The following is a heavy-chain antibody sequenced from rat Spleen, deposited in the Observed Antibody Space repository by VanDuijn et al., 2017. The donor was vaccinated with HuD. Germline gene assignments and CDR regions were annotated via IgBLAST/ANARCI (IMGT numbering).Heavy chain of an antibody. CDR2: ISYDGSST. D-gene: IGHD1-1*01. CDR3: AKGGRGDVGY. Sequence: EVQLVESGGGLVQPGRSLKLSCAVSGFTFSNYGMAWVRQAPTKGLEWVATISYDGSSTYYPDSVKGRFTISRDNAENTVYLQMNSLRSEDTATYYCAKGGRGDVGYWGQGVMVTVSS. CDR1: GFTFSNYG. J-gene: IGHJ2*01. V-gene: IGHV5-29*01.